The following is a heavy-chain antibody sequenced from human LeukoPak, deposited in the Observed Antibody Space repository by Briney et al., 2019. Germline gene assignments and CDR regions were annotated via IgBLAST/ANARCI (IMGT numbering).Heavy chain of an antibody. Sequence: GGSLRLSCAASGFTFSSYSMNWVRQAPGKGLEWVSSISSSSSYIYYADSVKGRFTISRDNAKNSLYLQMNSLRAEDTAVYYCASQTEYSSSWYKGRTADYWGQGTLVTVSS. D-gene: IGHD6-13*01. CDR1: GFTFSSYS. J-gene: IGHJ4*02. CDR3: ASQTEYSSSWYKGRTADY. CDR2: ISSSSSYI. V-gene: IGHV3-21*01.